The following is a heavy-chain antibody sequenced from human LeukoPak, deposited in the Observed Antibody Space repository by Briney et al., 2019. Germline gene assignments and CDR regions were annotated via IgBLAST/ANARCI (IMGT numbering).Heavy chain of an antibody. D-gene: IGHD2-21*02. J-gene: IGHJ4*02. V-gene: IGHV4-39*01. CDR1: GDFLSSGAYY. CDR2: IYYSGST. Sequence: PSETLSLTCSVFGDFLSSGAYYWGWIRQSPGKGLAWIGSIYYSGSTFYSASFESRVTMSVDTSTNQFSLNLRSVTAADTAVYYCARLCQVTTCAKFEYWGQGILVTVSS. CDR3: ARLCQVTTCAKFEY.